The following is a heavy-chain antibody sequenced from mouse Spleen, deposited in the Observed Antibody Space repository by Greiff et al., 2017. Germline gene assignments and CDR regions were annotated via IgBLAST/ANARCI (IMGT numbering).Heavy chain of an antibody. Sequence: QVQLQQPGAELVRPGSSVKLSCKASGYTFTSYWMHWVKQRPIQGLEWIGNIDPSDSETHYNQKFKDKATLTVDKSSSTAYMQLSSLTSEDSAVYYCARRGYYGSRDYAMDYWGQGTSVTGSS. J-gene: IGHJ4*01. CDR3: ARRGYYGSRDYAMDY. V-gene: IGHV1-52*01. CDR1: GYTFTSYW. CDR2: IDPSDSET. D-gene: IGHD1-1*01.